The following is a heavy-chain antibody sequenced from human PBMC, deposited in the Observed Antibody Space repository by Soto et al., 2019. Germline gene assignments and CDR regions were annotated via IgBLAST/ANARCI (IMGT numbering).Heavy chain of an antibody. J-gene: IGHJ6*02. CDR3: ARDHICSSTSCYPVAGMDV. CDR1: GFTFSSYS. CDR2: ISSSSSTI. Sequence: EVQLVESGGGLVQPGGSLRLSCAASGFTFSSYSMNWVRQAPGKGLEWVSYISSSSSTIYYADSVKGRFTISRDNAKNSLYLQMNSLRDEDTAVYYCARDHICSSTSCYPVAGMDVWGQGTTVTVSS. V-gene: IGHV3-48*02. D-gene: IGHD2-2*01.